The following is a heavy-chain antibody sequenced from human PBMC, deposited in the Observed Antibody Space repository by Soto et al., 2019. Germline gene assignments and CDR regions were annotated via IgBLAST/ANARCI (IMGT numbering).Heavy chain of an antibody. D-gene: IGHD3-22*01. CDR3: ARDRGYYDSSGYFDY. CDR1: GFIFSDYY. CDR2: ISSSDNII. V-gene: IGHV3-11*01. Sequence: GGSLRLSCAASGFIFSDYYMSWIRHAPGKGLEWISYISSSDNIIYYADSVKGRFTISRDNAKNSLYLQMNSLRAEDTAVYYCARDRGYYDSSGYFDYWGQGTLVTVS. J-gene: IGHJ4*02.